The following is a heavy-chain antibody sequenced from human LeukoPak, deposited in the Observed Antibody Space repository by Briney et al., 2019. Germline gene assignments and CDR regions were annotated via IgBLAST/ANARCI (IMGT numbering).Heavy chain of an antibody. CDR2: ISSSSSTI. CDR3: ARDNSGYDYGYYFDY. Sequence: GGSLRLSCAASGFTFSSYSMNWVRQAPGKGLEWVSYISSSSSTIYYADSVKGRFTISRDNAKNSLYLQMNSLRAEDTAVYYCARDNSGYDYGYYFDYWGQGTLVTVSS. V-gene: IGHV3-48*01. D-gene: IGHD5-12*01. J-gene: IGHJ4*02. CDR1: GFTFSSYS.